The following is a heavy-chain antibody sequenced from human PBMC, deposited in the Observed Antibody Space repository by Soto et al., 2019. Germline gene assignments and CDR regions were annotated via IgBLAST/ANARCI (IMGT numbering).Heavy chain of an antibody. V-gene: IGHV4-30-2*01. Sequence: LSLTCTVSGDSMTSGDYSWSWIRQPPGKGLEWLGYIYRTGNTHYSPSLKSRVSISQDRSKNQFSLELTSVTAADTAVYYCARGDYQYSIDYWGQGTLVTVSS. D-gene: IGHD2-2*01. J-gene: IGHJ4*02. CDR3: ARGDYQYSIDY. CDR2: IYRTGNT. CDR1: GDSMTSGDYS.